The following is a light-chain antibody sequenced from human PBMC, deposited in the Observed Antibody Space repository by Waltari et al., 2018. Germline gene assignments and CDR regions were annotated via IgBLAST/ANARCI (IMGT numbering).Light chain of an antibody. J-gene: IGLJ3*02. Sequence: QSVLTQPPSASGTPGQTVIIACSGSSSNIGSNFVYWYQQLPGTAPKLLIYRNNQRPSGVPDRFSGSKSGTSASLAISGLRSEDEADYYCAAWDDSLYEVFGGGTKLTVL. CDR3: AAWDDSLYEV. CDR1: SSNIGSNF. CDR2: RNN. V-gene: IGLV1-47*01.